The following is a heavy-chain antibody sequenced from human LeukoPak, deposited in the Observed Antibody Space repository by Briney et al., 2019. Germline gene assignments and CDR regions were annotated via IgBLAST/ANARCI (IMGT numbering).Heavy chain of an antibody. CDR2: IYHSGST. D-gene: IGHD1-1*01. V-gene: IGHV4-38-2*02. CDR1: GYSISSGYY. Sequence: SETLSLTCTVSGYSISSGYYWGWIRQPPGKGLEWIGSIYHSGSTYYNPSLKSRVTISVDTSKNQFSLKLSSVTAADTAVYYCARRPTGNYYYYYYMDVWGKGTTVTVSS. J-gene: IGHJ6*03. CDR3: ARRPTGNYYYYYYMDV.